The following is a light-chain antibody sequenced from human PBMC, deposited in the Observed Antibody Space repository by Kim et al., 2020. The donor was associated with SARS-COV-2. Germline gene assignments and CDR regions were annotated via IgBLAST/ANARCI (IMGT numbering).Light chain of an antibody. CDR1: QSLLHSNGYNY. V-gene: IGKV2-28*01. CDR3: MQALQTL. Sequence: GEPASSSCRSSQSLLHSNGYNYLDWYLQKPGQSPQLLIYLGSNRASGVPDRFSGSGSGTDFTLKISRVEAEDVGVYYCMQALQTLFGGGTKVDIK. J-gene: IGKJ4*01. CDR2: LGS.